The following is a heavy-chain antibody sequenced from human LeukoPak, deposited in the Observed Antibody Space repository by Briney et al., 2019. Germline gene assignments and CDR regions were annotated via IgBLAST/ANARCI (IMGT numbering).Heavy chain of an antibody. J-gene: IGHJ6*03. Sequence: SVKVSCKASGGTFSSYAISWVRQAPGQGLEWMGGIIPIFGTANYAQKFQGRVTITADESTSTAYMELSSLRSEDTAVYYCARVAGEMATIAKAAYYYYYMDVWGKGTTVTISS. CDR1: GGTFSSYA. CDR3: ARVAGEMATIAKAAYYYYYMDV. D-gene: IGHD5-24*01. V-gene: IGHV1-69*13. CDR2: IIPIFGTA.